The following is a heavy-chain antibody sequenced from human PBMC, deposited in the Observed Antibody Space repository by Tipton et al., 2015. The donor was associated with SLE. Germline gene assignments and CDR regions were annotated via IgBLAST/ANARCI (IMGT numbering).Heavy chain of an antibody. Sequence: QSGAEVKKPGASVKVSCKASGYTFTSYGISWVRQAPGQGLEWMGWISAYNGNTNYAQKLQGRVTMTTDTSTSTAYMELRSLRSDDTAVYYCARDLYDIVVVPAAVGRWFDPWGQGTLVTVSS. D-gene: IGHD2-2*01. V-gene: IGHV1-18*01. CDR3: ARDLYDIVVVPAAVGRWFDP. CDR1: GYTFTSYG. CDR2: ISAYNGNT. J-gene: IGHJ5*02.